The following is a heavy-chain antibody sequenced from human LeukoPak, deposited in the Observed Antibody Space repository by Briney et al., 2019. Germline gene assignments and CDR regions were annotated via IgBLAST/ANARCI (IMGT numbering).Heavy chain of an antibody. CDR2: TSSDADKK. V-gene: IGHV3-30*04. J-gene: IGHJ4*02. CDR1: GFTFSSYA. D-gene: IGHD3-22*01. CDR3: ARDFEATSYYDSSGYYDY. Sequence: GGPLRLSCAASGFTFSSYAVHWVRQAPGKELEWVAFTSSDADKKYYADSVKGRFTISRDNSKNTLYLQMNSLRGDDTAVYYCARDFEATSYYDSSGYYDYRGQGTLVTVSS.